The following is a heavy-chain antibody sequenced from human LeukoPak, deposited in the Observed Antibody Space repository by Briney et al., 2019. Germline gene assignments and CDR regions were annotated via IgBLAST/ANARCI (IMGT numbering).Heavy chain of an antibody. Sequence: SVKVSCKASGGTFSSYAISWVRQAPGQGLEWMGRIIPILGTANYAQKVQGRVTISTDESTSTAYMELSSLRSEDTAVYYCARATTAYCGGDCYFDYWGQGTLVTVSS. J-gene: IGHJ4*02. CDR1: GGTFSSYA. D-gene: IGHD2-21*02. CDR2: IIPILGTA. CDR3: ARATTAYCGGDCYFDY. V-gene: IGHV1-69*11.